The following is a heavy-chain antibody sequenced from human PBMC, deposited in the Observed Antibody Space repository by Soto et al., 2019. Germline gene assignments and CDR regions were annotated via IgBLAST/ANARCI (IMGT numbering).Heavy chain of an antibody. Sequence: ASVKVSCKASGYTFTSYGISWVRQAPGQGLEWMGWISAYNGNTNYAQKRQGRVTMTTDTSTSTAYMELRSLRSDDTAVYYCAFGGYSSSGYYPLFDYWGQGTLVTVSS. D-gene: IGHD3-22*01. CDR3: AFGGYSSSGYYPLFDY. CDR1: GYTFTSYG. V-gene: IGHV1-18*04. J-gene: IGHJ4*02. CDR2: ISAYNGNT.